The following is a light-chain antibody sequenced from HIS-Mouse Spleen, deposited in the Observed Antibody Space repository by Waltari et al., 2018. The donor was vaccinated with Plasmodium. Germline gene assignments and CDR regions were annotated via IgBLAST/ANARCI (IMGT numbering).Light chain of an antibody. Sequence: DIVMTQSPLSLHVTPGEPASIPCRSSQSLLHSNGYNYLDWYLQKPGQSPQLLIYLGSNRASGVPDRFSGSGSGTDFTLKISRVEAEDVGVYYCMQALQTPRYTFGQGTKLEIK. CDR2: LGS. CDR1: QSLLHSNGYNY. J-gene: IGKJ2*01. V-gene: IGKV2-28*01. CDR3: MQALQTPRYT.